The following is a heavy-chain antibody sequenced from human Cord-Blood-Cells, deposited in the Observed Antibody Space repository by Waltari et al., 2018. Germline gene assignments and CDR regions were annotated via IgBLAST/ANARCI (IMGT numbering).Heavy chain of an antibody. CDR2: IIPILGIA. CDR3: ARVGDSSSPFDP. CDR1: GGTFSSYA. D-gene: IGHD2-15*01. J-gene: IGHJ5*02. Sequence: QVQLVQSGAEVKKPGSSVKVSCKASGGTFSSYAISWVRQAPGQGLEWMGRIIPILGIANYAQKFQGRVTITADKSTSTAYMELSSLRSEDTAVYYCARVGDSSSPFDPWGQGTLVTVSS. V-gene: IGHV1-69*09.